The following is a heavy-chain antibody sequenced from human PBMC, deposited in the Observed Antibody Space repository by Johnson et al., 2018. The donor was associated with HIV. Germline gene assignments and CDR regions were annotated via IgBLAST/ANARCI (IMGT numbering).Heavy chain of an antibody. Sequence: VQLVESGGGLVQPGGSLRLSCAASGFTFSNAWMSWVRQAPGKGLEWVGRIKSKTDGGTTDYAAPVKGRFTISRDDSKNTLYLQMNSLRAEDTAVYYCASGYFDWLLISAVAFDIWGQGTMVTVSS. CDR1: GFTFSNAW. D-gene: IGHD3-9*01. V-gene: IGHV3-15*01. CDR2: IKSKTDGGTT. CDR3: ASGYFDWLLISAVAFDI. J-gene: IGHJ3*02.